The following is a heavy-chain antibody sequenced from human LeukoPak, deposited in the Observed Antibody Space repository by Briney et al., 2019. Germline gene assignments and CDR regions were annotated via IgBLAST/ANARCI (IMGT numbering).Heavy chain of an antibody. J-gene: IGHJ5*02. Sequence: SETLSLTCTVSGGSISSSSYYWGWIRQPPGKGLEWIGSIYYSGSTYYNPSLKSRVTISVDTSKNQFSLKLSSVTAADTAVYYCAVRYTRPSSSLDWFDPWGQGTLVTVSS. D-gene: IGHD6-13*01. CDR2: IYYSGST. V-gene: IGHV4-39*01. CDR1: GGSISSSSYY. CDR3: AVRYTRPSSSLDWFDP.